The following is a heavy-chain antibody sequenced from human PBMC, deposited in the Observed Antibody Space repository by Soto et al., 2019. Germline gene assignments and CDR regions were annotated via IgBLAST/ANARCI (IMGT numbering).Heavy chain of an antibody. J-gene: IGHJ6*02. CDR3: ARGKSIAVAGTWRYYYYYYGMDV. D-gene: IGHD6-19*01. Sequence: SETLSLTCAVYGGSFSGYYWSWIRQPPGKGLEWIGEINHSGSTNYNPSLKSRVTISVDTSKNQFSLKLSSVTAADTAVYYCARGKSIAVAGTWRYYYYYYGMDVWGQGTTVTVSS. CDR1: GGSFSGYY. CDR2: INHSGST. V-gene: IGHV4-34*01.